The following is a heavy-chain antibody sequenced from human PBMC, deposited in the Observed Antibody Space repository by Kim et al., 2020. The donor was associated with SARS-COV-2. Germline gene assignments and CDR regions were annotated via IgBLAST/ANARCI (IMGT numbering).Heavy chain of an antibody. J-gene: IGHJ4*02. D-gene: IGHD3-22*01. V-gene: IGHV3-48*02. CDR3: AREMYYYDSSGEDY. CDR1: GFTFSSYS. Sequence: GGSLRLSCAASGFTFSSYSMNWVRQAPGKGLEWVSYISSSSTIYYADSVKGRFTISRDNAKNSLYLQMNSLRDEDTAVYYCAREMYYYDSSGEDYWGQGTLVTVSS. CDR2: ISSSSTI.